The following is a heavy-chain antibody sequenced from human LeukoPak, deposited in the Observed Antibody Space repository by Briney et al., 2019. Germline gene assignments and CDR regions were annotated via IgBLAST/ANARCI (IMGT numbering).Heavy chain of an antibody. CDR2: ISAYNGNT. V-gene: IGHV1-18*01. J-gene: IGHJ4*02. Sequence: ASVKVSCKASGYTFTSYGISWVRQVPGQGLEWMGWISAYNGNTNYAQKLQGRVTMTTDTSTSTAYMELRSLRSDDTAVYYCARDPGYYDFWSGPPYYFDYWGQGTLVTVSS. D-gene: IGHD3-3*01. CDR3: ARDPGYYDFWSGPPYYFDY. CDR1: GYTFTSYG.